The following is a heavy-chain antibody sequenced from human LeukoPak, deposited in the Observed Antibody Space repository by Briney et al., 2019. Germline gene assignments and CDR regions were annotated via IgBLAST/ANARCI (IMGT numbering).Heavy chain of an antibody. CDR1: GGSISSYY. Sequence: SETLSLTCTVSGGSISSYYWSWIRQPPGKGLEWIGYIYYSGSTNYNPSLKSRVTISVDTSKNQFSLKLSPVTAAVTAVYYCARDFSGWYDYWGQGTLVTVSS. CDR2: IYYSGST. D-gene: IGHD6-19*01. CDR3: ARDFSGWYDY. J-gene: IGHJ4*02. V-gene: IGHV4-59*01.